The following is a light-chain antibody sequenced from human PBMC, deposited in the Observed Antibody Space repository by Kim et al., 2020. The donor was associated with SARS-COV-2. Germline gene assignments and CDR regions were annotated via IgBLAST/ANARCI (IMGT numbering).Light chain of an antibody. CDR1: QSVSSS. V-gene: IGKV3-11*01. J-gene: IGKJ2*01. CDR3: QQRSNWPP. Sequence: EIVLTQSPATLSLSPGERATLSCRASQSVSSSLAWYQQKPGQAPRLLNYDASNRATGIPARFSGSGSGTDFTLTISSLEPEDFAVYYCQQRSNWPPFGQGTKLEI. CDR2: DAS.